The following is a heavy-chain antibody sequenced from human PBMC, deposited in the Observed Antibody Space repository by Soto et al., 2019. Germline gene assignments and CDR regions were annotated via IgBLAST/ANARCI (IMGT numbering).Heavy chain of an antibody. CDR1: GFTFSSYS. J-gene: IGHJ6*03. CDR2: ISSSSSTI. D-gene: IGHD4-17*01. V-gene: IGHV3-48*01. Sequence: GGSLRLSCAASGFTFSSYSMNWVRQAPGEGLEWLSYISSSSSTIYLADSVKGRFTISRDNAKNSVFLQMNSLRAEDTAVYYCARDPPFSDYVGHYNYYMDVWGKGTTVTVSS. CDR3: ARDPPFSDYVGHYNYYMDV.